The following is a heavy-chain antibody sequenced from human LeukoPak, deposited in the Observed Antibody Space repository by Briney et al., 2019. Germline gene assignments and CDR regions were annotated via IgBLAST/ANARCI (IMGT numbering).Heavy chain of an antibody. CDR1: GFTFSSYA. CDR3: AKAPRSRLGVPIDY. J-gene: IGHJ4*02. CDR2: ISGSGGST. Sequence: PGGSLRLSCAASGFTFSSYAMSWVRQAPGKGLEWVSAISGSGGSTYYADFVKGRFTISRDNSKNTLYLQMNSLRAEDTAVYYCAKAPRSRLGVPIDYWGQGTLVTVSS. D-gene: IGHD3-10*01. V-gene: IGHV3-23*01.